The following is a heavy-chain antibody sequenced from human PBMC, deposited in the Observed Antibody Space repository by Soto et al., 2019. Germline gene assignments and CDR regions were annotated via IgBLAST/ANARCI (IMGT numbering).Heavy chain of an antibody. J-gene: IGHJ6*02. V-gene: IGHV3-7*05. CDR1: GFTFSSYW. D-gene: IGHD5-18*01. CDR2: IKQDGSEK. Sequence: GGSLRLSCAASGFTFSSYWMSWVRQAPGKGLEWVANIKQDGSEKYYVDSVKGRFTISRDNAKNSLYLQMNSLRAEDTAVYYCARERRGYSYADYYYYGMDVWGQGTTVTVSS. CDR3: ARERRGYSYADYYYYGMDV.